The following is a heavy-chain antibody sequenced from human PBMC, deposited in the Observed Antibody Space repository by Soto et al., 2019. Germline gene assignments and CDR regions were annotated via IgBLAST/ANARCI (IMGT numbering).Heavy chain of an antibody. CDR2: VYNSGST. J-gene: IGHJ4*02. CDR3: ARYRREAVAGFTLDN. CDR1: GGSISCNY. D-gene: IGHD6-13*01. Sequence: PSETLSLTCTVSGGSISCNYWTWIRQPPGKGLEWIGYVYNSGSTNYNPSLKSRVTISEDTSKSQFSLKVNSMTAADTAVYYCARYRREAVAGFTLDNWGQGILVTVSS. V-gene: IGHV4-59*01.